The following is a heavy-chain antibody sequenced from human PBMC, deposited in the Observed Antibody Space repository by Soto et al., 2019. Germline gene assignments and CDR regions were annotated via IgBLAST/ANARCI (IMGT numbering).Heavy chain of an antibody. CDR1: GFTVSSNY. J-gene: IGHJ5*02. D-gene: IGHD3-3*01. V-gene: IGHV3-66*01. Sequence: GGSLRLSCAASGFTVSSNYMSWVRQAPGKGLEWVSVIYSGGSTYYADSVKGRFTISRDNSKNTLYLQMNSLRAEDTAVYYCARDTIFGVVHPENWFDPWGQGTLVTVSS. CDR2: IYSGGST. CDR3: ARDTIFGVVHPENWFDP.